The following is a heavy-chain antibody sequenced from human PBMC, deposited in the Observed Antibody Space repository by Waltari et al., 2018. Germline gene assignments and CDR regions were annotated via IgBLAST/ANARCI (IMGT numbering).Heavy chain of an antibody. CDR2: INPSGGSK. J-gene: IGHJ6*02. D-gene: IGHD4-4*01. Sequence: QVQLVQSGAEVKKPGASVKVSCKASGYTFTSYYMHWVRQAPGQGLEWMGIINPSGGSKSYGQKFQGRVTMTRDTSTSTVYMELSSLRSEDTAVYYCARSTVTTPSSYGMDVWGQGTTVTVSS. CDR1: GYTFTSYY. CDR3: ARSTVTTPSSYGMDV. V-gene: IGHV1-46*01.